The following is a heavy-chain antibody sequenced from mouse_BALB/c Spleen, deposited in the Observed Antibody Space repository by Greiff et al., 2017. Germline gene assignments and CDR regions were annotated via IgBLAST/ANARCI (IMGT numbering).Heavy chain of an antibody. D-gene: IGHD3-2*02. CDR2: ISSGGGST. CDR3: ARHQGN. Sequence: EVQVVESGGGLVKPGGSLKLSCAASGFAFSSYDMSWVRQTPEKRLEWVAYISSGGGSTYYPDTVKGRFTISRDNAKNTLYLQMSSLKSEDTAMYYCARHQGNWGQGTTLTVSS. V-gene: IGHV5-12-1*01. CDR1: GFAFSSYD. J-gene: IGHJ2*01.